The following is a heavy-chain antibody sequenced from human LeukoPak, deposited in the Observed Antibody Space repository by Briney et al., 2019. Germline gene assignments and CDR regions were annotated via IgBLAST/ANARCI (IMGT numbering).Heavy chain of an antibody. D-gene: IGHD6-19*01. V-gene: IGHV4-34*01. Sequence: SETLSLTCAVYGGSFSGYYWSWIRQPPGKGLEWIGEINHSGSTNYNPSLKSRVTISVDTSKNQFSLKLSSVTAADTAVYYCAKEGGWQWPLNWFDPWGQGTLVTVSS. CDR1: GGSFSGYY. CDR2: INHSGST. J-gene: IGHJ5*02. CDR3: AKEGGWQWPLNWFDP.